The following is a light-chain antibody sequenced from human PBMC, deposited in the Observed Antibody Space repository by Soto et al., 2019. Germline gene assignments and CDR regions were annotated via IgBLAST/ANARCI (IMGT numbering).Light chain of an antibody. CDR1: SSNIGAGYD. CDR3: QSYDSSLSGYV. V-gene: IGLV1-40*01. CDR2: GNS. Sequence: QSVLTQPPSVSGAPGQRVTISCTGSSSNIGAGYDVHWYQQLPGTAPKPLIYGNSNRPSGVPDRFSGSKSGTSASLAITGLQAEDEAEYYCQSYDSSLSGYVFGTGTKVTVL. J-gene: IGLJ1*01.